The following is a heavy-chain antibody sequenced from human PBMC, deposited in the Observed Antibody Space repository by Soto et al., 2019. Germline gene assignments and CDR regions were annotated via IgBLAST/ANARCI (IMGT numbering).Heavy chain of an antibody. CDR2: ISGSGGST. D-gene: IGHD2-2*01. CDR1: GFTFSSYA. CDR3: AKDPSGPAAISCYMDV. V-gene: IGHV3-23*01. J-gene: IGHJ6*03. Sequence: GGSLRLSCAASGFTFSSYAMSWVRQAPGKGLEWVSAISGSGGSTYYADSVKGRFTISRDNSKNTLYLQMNSLRAEDTAVYYCAKDPSGPAAISCYMDVWGKGTTVTVSS.